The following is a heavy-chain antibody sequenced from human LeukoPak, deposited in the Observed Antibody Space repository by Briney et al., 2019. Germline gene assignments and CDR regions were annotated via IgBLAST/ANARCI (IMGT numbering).Heavy chain of an antibody. D-gene: IGHD1-26*01. Sequence: GGSLRLSCAASGFTFSSYAMSWVRQAPGKGLEWVSAISGSGGSTYYADSVKGRFTISRDNSKNTLYLQMNSLRAEDTAVYYCAKDGGSYYRSPFAVADYFDYWGQGTLVTVSS. V-gene: IGHV3-23*01. CDR3: AKDGGSYYRSPFAVADYFDY. CDR2: ISGSGGST. CDR1: GFTFSSYA. J-gene: IGHJ4*02.